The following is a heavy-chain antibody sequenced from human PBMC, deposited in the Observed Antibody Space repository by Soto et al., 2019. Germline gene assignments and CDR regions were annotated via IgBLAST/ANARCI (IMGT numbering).Heavy chain of an antibody. J-gene: IGHJ4*02. Sequence: EASVKVSCKASGYVFSSYYMHWVRQAPGQGLEWMGMINPRGSRTNFAQKFQGRLTMTSDMSTSTVYMELSSLRSEDMAVYYCARCEFDSSGYYSADYWGQGTLVTVSS. CDR3: ARCEFDSSGYYSADY. V-gene: IGHV1-46*01. D-gene: IGHD3-22*01. CDR1: GYVFSSYY. CDR2: INPRGSRT.